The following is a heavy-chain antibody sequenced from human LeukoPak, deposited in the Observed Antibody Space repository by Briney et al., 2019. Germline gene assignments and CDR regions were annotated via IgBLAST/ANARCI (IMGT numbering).Heavy chain of an antibody. V-gene: IGHV5-51*01. J-gene: IGHJ5*02. CDR1: GYSFTSYW. Sequence: GESLKISCKGSGYSFTSYWIGWVRQMPGKGLEWMGIIYPGDSDTRYSPSFQGQVTISADKSISTAYLQWSSLKASDTAMYYCARHRITIFGGGTEFDPWGQGTLVTVSS. CDR3: ARHRITIFGGGTEFDP. D-gene: IGHD3-3*01. CDR2: IYPGDSDT.